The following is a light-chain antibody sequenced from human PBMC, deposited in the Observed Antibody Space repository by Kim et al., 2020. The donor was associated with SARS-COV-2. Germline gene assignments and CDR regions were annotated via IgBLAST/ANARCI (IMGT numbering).Light chain of an antibody. Sequence: QSALTQPASVSGSLGQSITISCTGTSSLVGNYNYVSWYQQHPDKAPKLIIYDVSYRPSGVSTRFSGSKSGNTASLTISGLQAADEADYYCTSYTGADTVVFGGGTQLTV. CDR2: DVS. CDR3: TSYTGADTVV. CDR1: SSLVGNYNY. V-gene: IGLV2-14*03. J-gene: IGLJ2*01.